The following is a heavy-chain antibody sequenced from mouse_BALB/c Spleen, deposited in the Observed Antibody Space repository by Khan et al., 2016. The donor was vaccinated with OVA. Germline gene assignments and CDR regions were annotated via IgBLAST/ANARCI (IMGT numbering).Heavy chain of an antibody. Sequence: QVQLKQSGPGLVAPSQSLSITCTVSGFSLPDFGVNWIRQPPGKGLEWLGMIWGDGSTDYNSALKSRLSIRKDNFKSQVFLKMNSLQTDDTARYYCAREVNGSYGFAYWGQGTLVTVSA. J-gene: IGHJ3*01. CDR2: IWGDGST. CDR3: AREVNGSYGFAY. CDR1: GFSLPDFG. V-gene: IGHV2-6-7*01. D-gene: IGHD1-1*02.